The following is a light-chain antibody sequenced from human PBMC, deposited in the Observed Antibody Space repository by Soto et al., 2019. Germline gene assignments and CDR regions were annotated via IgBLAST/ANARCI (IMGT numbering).Light chain of an antibody. Sequence: QSALTQPASLSGSPGQSITITCPGTSSDVGGYDYVSWYQLHPGKAPKLMVFEVSNRPSGVSYRFSGSQSGNTASLTISGLHAEDEADYFCSAYSIRTAYIFVTGTKLTVL. CDR2: EVS. V-gene: IGLV2-14*01. CDR3: SAYSIRTAYI. J-gene: IGLJ1*01. CDR1: SSDVGGYDY.